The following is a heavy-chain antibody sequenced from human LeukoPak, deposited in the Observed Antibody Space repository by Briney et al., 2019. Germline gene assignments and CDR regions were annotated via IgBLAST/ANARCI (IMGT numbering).Heavy chain of an antibody. CDR3: ARDLLVVPAATAFDY. V-gene: IGHV3-21*01. CDR1: GYTFSSYS. Sequence: GGSLRLSCAASGYTFSSYSMNWVRQAPGKGLEWVSSISSSSSYIYYADSVKGRFTISRDNAKNSLYLQMNSLRAEDTAVYYCARDLLVVPAATAFDYWGQGTLVTVS. CDR2: ISSSSSYI. D-gene: IGHD2-2*01. J-gene: IGHJ4*02.